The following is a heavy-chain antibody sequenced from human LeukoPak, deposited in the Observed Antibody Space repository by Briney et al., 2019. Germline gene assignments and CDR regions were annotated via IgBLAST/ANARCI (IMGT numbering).Heavy chain of an antibody. CDR2: IIPIFGTA. J-gene: IGHJ6*02. D-gene: IGHD3-22*01. CDR1: GGTFSSYA. CDR3: ARAQSARYYDSSGYPRWYYGMDV. V-gene: IGHV1-69*13. Sequence: SVKVSRKASGGTFSSYAISRVRQAPGQGLEWMGGIIPIFGTANYAQKFQGRVTITADESTSTAYMELSSLRSEDTAVYYCARAQSARYYDSSGYPRWYYGMDVWGQGTTVTVSS.